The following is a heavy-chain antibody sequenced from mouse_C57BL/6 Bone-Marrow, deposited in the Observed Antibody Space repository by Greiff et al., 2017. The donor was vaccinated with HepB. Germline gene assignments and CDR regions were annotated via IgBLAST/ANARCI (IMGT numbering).Heavy chain of an antibody. CDR2: ISSGGSYT. Sequence: EVKLMESGGDLVKPGGSLKLSCAASGFTFSSYGMSWVRQTPDKRLEWVATISSGGSYTYYPDSVKGRFTISRDNAKNTLYLQISSLKSADTAMYYCVYGSSHFDYWGQGTTLTVSS. CDR3: VYGSSHFDY. CDR1: GFTFSSYG. V-gene: IGHV5-6*01. J-gene: IGHJ2*01. D-gene: IGHD1-1*01.